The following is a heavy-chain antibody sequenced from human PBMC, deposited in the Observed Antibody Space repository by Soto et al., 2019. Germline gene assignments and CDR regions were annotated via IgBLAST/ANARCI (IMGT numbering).Heavy chain of an antibody. Sequence: GGSLRLSCAASGFTFSSYAMHWVRQAPGKGLERVAVISFDGSNKYYADSVKGRFTISRDNSKNTFYLQMNSLRAEDTAVYYCARDGSPRRNSKRIGAFDIWGQGTMVTVSS. D-gene: IGHD6-13*01. CDR2: ISFDGSNK. CDR3: ARDGSPRRNSKRIGAFDI. J-gene: IGHJ3*02. CDR1: GFTFSSYA. V-gene: IGHV3-30-3*01.